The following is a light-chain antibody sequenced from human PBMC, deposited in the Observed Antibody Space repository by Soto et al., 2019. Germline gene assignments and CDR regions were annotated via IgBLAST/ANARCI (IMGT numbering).Light chain of an antibody. CDR2: NND. V-gene: IGLV1-47*01. CDR3: AAWDDSLTGVV. CDR1: SSNIGSNY. J-gene: IGLJ2*01. Sequence: QSVLTQPPSVSGTPGQRVTVACSGSSSNIGSNYVYWYQQLPGTAPKLLIFNNDQRPSGVPDRFSGSRSGTSASLAISGLRPEDETDYYCAAWDDSLTGVVFGGGTKLTVL.